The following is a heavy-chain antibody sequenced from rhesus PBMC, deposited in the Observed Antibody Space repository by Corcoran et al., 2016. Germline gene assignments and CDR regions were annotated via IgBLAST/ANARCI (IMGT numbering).Heavy chain of an antibody. CDR2: IYRSSGST. CDR1: GYSISSNY. V-gene: IGHV4-147*01. Sequence: QVQLQESGPGLVKPSETLSLTCAVSGYSISSNYWSWIRQPPGQGLEWIGYIYRSSGSTYYNPSLKSRVTSSTHTSKNQISLKLSSVTAADTAVYYCARTGGRVALDVWGPGVLVSVSS. D-gene: IGHD6-37*01. J-gene: IGHJ5-1*01. CDR3: ARTGGRVALDV.